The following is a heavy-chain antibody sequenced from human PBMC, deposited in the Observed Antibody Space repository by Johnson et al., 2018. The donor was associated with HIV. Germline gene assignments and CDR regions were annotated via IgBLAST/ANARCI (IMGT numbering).Heavy chain of an antibody. D-gene: IGHD2-2*01. CDR1: GFTFRNYG. J-gene: IGHJ3*02. CDR2: ISYDGKNK. Sequence: VQLVESGGGLVKPGGSLRLSCVASGFTFRNYGMHWVRQAPGKGLEWVAVISYDGKNKDYADPVKGRFTLSRNNSKNTLYLQLSSLRTEDTAVFYCARGGVVHDAFDMWGQGTMVTVSS. CDR3: ARGGVVHDAFDM. V-gene: IGHV3-30*03.